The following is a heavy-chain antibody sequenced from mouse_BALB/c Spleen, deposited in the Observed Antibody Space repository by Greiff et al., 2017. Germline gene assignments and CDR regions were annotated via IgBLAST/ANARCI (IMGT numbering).Heavy chain of an antibody. V-gene: IGHV5-4*02. CDR3: ARGGGSSSWYFDV. CDR2: ISDGGSYT. Sequence: EVKLVESGGGLVKPGGSLKLSCAASGFTFSDYYMYWVRQTPEKRLEWVATISDGGSYTYYPDSVKGRFTISRDNAKNNLYLQMSSLKSEDTAMYYCARGGGSSSWYFDVWGAWTTVTVSS. J-gene: IGHJ1*01. D-gene: IGHD1-1*01. CDR1: GFTFSDYY.